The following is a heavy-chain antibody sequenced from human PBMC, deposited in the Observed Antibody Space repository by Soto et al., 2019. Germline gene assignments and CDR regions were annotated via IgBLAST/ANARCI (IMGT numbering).Heavy chain of an antibody. CDR3: ARRHLAVAVSPWFDP. V-gene: IGHV2-26*01. Sequence: QVTLKESGPVLVKPTETLTLRCTVSGLSITDSEMGVSWIRQPPGQPLEWLAHIDSSGEKSYRTFLKSRLANSKDTSKSPVVPNMTKMDPADTGKYYCARRHLAVAVSPWFDPWGQGIPVTVSS. CDR2: IDSSGEK. J-gene: IGHJ5*02. D-gene: IGHD6-19*01. CDR1: GLSITDSEMG.